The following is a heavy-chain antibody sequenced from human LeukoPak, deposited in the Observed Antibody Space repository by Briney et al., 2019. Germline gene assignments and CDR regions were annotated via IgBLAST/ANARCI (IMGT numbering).Heavy chain of an antibody. Sequence: GGSLRLSCAASGYTFDDYGMSWVPKARGKGLEWVSGISWHGGSTGYADSVKGRFTISRDNAKNSLYLQMNSLRAEDTALYYCAREARITGSGSYTYNWFDSWGQGTLVTVSS. CDR1: GYTFDDYG. D-gene: IGHD3-10*01. V-gene: IGHV3-20*04. CDR2: ISWHGGST. J-gene: IGHJ5*01. CDR3: AREARITGSGSYTYNWFDS.